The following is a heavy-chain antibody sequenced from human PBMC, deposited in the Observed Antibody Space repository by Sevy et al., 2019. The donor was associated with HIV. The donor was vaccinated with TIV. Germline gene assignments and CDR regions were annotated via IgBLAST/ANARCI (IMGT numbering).Heavy chain of an antibody. V-gene: IGHV4-39*01. CDR3: ARIPQWPLLDCFDD. D-gene: IGHD6-19*01. CDR1: GGSVTNNNFY. CDR2: IFFSGST. Sequence: SETLSLTCTVSGGSVTNNNFYWGWIRRPPGQGLEWIGSIFFSGSTYYSPSLKTRLTLSVVTSKNQFSLKLNSVTAADTAVYYRARIPQWPLLDCFDDWGQGILVTVSS. J-gene: IGHJ4*02.